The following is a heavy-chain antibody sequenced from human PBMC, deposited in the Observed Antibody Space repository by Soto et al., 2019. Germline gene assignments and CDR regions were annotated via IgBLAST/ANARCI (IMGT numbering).Heavy chain of an antibody. D-gene: IGHD4-17*01. CDR2: INPNSGST. Sequence: GASVKVSCKASGYTFTSYYMHWVRQAPGQGLEWMGRINPNSGSTNYAQKFQGRVTMTRDTSISTAYMELSRLRSDDTAVYYCARDVLPVTINRNYYYGMDVWGQGTTVTVSS. CDR1: GYTFTSYY. J-gene: IGHJ6*02. V-gene: IGHV1-2*02. CDR3: ARDVLPVTINRNYYYGMDV.